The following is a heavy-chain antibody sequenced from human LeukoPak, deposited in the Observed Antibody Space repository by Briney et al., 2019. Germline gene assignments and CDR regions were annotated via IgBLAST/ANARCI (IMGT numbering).Heavy chain of an antibody. CDR1: GNSFTSHW. J-gene: IGHJ4*02. CDR2: IYPGDSDT. CDR3: ARLYYYDSSGYYPFDY. D-gene: IGHD3-22*01. Sequence: GASLQISCMGSGNSFTSHWIGWVRQMPGKGLEWMGIIYPGDSDTRYSPSFQGQVTISADKSISTAYLQWSSLKASDTAMYYCARLYYYDSSGYYPFDYWGQGTLVTVSS. V-gene: IGHV5-51*01.